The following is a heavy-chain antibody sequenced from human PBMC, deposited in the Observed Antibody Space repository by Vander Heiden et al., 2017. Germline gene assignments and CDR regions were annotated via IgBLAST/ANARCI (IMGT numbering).Heavy chain of an antibody. D-gene: IGHD3-9*01. V-gene: IGHV3-21*01. Sequence: EVHLVESGGGLVKPGGSLRLSCAASGFTFSTDSMNWVRQGPGKGVGWVSSISTSSSYIYYAGSVKGRITISRDNAKNSLYLQMNTLRAEDTALYYWARSPAIFPINEIDYWGQGTLVTVSS. CDR1: GFTFSTDS. J-gene: IGHJ4*02. CDR3: ARSPAIFPINEIDY. CDR2: ISTSSSYI.